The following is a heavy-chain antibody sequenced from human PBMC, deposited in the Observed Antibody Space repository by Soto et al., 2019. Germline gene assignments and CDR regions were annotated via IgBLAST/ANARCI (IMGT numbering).Heavy chain of an antibody. V-gene: IGHV1-2*04. D-gene: IGHD1-26*01. CDR3: ARESGGATATLDYYYFYLDV. CDR1: GDRFTDYY. J-gene: IGHJ6*03. CDR2: INPNSGVT. Sequence: QVQLVQSGAEVKEPGASVTVSCRASGDRFTDYYMHWVRQAPGQGLEWRGWINPNSGVTKYAQKFQGWVTMTRDTSIRTVSMPLRRLGFDDTAIYYCARESGGATATLDYYYFYLDVWGTRTTVTVSS.